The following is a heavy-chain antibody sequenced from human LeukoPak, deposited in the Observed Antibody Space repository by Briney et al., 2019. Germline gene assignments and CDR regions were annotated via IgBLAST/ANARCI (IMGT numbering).Heavy chain of an antibody. J-gene: IGHJ4*02. D-gene: IGHD6-13*01. Sequence: SETLSLTCTVSGGSISSSSYYWGWMRQPPGKGLEWIGSIYYSGSTYYNPSLKSRVTISVDTSKNQFSLKLSSVTAADTAVYYCARDDRVAAAVQGYYFDYWGQGTLVTVSS. CDR2: IYYSGST. CDR1: GGSISSSSYY. V-gene: IGHV4-39*07. CDR3: ARDDRVAAAVQGYYFDY.